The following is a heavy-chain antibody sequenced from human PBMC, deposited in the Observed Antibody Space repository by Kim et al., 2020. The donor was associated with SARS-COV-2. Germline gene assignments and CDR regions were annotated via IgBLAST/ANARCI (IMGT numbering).Heavy chain of an antibody. D-gene: IGHD2-21*01. V-gene: IGHV3-7*04. CDR3: VRGIPSA. J-gene: IGHJ5*02. CDR2: QDGSAK. Sequence: QDGSAKFYMDPVKGRFTISRDNAKNSVFWQMNSLRAEDTAVYYCVRGIPSAWGQGTLVTVSS.